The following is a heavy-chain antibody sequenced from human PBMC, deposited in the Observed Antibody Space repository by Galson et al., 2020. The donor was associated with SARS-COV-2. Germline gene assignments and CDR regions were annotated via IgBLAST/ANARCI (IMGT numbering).Heavy chain of an antibody. CDR3: ARVNYFGSGTFYRSQGFDY. CDR1: GASFSGYE. CDR2: INFYGTT. J-gene: IGHJ4*02. Sequence: SETLSLTCAVYGASFSGYEWSWIRQSPEKGLEWIGEINFYGTTTYSPSLKSRVTISLDTSKNQFSLKLTPVTATDTAVYFCARVNYFGSGTFYRSQGFDYWGQGTLVTVSS. V-gene: IGHV4-34*01. D-gene: IGHD3-10*01.